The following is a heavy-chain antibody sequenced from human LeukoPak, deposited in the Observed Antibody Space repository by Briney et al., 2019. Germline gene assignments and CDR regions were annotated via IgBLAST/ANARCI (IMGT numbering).Heavy chain of an antibody. D-gene: IGHD3-10*01. CDR2: INHSGST. V-gene: IGHV4-34*01. J-gene: IGHJ4*02. CDR3: ARDLLWFGESHFDY. Sequence: SETLSLTCAVYGGSFSGYYWSWIRQPPGKGLEWIGEINHSGSTNYNPSLKSRVTISVDTSKNQFSLKLSSVTAADTAVYYCARDLLWFGESHFDYWGQGTLVTVSS. CDR1: GGSFSGYY.